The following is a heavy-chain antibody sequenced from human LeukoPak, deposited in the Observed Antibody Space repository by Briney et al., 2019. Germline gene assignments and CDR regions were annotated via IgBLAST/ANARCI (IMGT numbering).Heavy chain of an antibody. Sequence: SETLSLTCTVSGGSISSYYWSWIRQPPGKGLEWIGYIYYSGSTNYNPSLKSRVTISVDTSKNQFSLKLSSVTAADTAVYYCARDRLGMDVWGQGTTVTVSS. J-gene: IGHJ6*02. CDR3: ARDRLGMDV. CDR2: IYYSGST. D-gene: IGHD3-22*01. V-gene: IGHV4-59*12. CDR1: GGSISSYY.